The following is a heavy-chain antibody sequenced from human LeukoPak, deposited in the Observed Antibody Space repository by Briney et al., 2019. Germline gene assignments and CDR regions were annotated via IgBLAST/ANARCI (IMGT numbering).Heavy chain of an antibody. J-gene: IGHJ5*02. D-gene: IGHD2/OR15-2a*01. Sequence: SETLSLTCTVSGGSISRYYWSWIRQPAGKGLEWIGRIYTSGSTSYNSSLKSRVTISLDMSKNQFSLRLSSVTAADTAVYYCATVSNNWFDPWGQGMLVTVSS. CDR1: GGSISRYY. CDR3: ATVSNNWFDP. V-gene: IGHV4-4*07. CDR2: IYTSGST.